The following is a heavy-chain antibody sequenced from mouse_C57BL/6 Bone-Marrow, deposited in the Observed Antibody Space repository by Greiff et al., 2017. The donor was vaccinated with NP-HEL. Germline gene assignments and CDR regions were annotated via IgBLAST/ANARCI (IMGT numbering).Heavy chain of an antibody. J-gene: IGHJ2*01. CDR2: IRNKANNHAT. V-gene: IGHV6-6*01. CDR3: TRASGKGNYFDY. D-gene: IGHD1-3*01. Sequence: EVKVEESGGGLVQPGGSMKLSCAASGFTFSDAWMDWVRQSPEKGLEWVAEIRNKANNHATYYAESVKGRFTISRDDSKISVYLQMNSLRAEDTGIYYCTRASGKGNYFDYWGQGTTLTVSS. CDR1: GFTFSDAW.